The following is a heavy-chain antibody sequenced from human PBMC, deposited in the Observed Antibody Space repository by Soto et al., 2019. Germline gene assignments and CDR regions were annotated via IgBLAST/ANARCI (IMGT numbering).Heavy chain of an antibody. CDR2: ISAYNGNT. V-gene: IGHV1-18*01. Sequence: ASVKVSCKASGYTLTSYVISWVRQAPGQGLEWMGWISAYNGNTNFAQKLQGRVTMTTDTSTSTAYMELRSLRSDDTAVYYCARVVATVAGPYGMDVWGQGTTVTVSS. D-gene: IGHD6-19*01. CDR1: GYTLTSYV. J-gene: IGHJ6*02. CDR3: ARVVATVAGPYGMDV.